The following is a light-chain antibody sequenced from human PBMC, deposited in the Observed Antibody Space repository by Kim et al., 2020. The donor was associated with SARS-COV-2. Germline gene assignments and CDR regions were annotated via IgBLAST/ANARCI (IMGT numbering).Light chain of an antibody. CDR1: SLRRYY. V-gene: IGLV3-19*01. J-gene: IGLJ2*01. Sequence: SSELTQDHAVSVALGQTVRITCQGDSLRRYYATWYQQKSGQAPVLVFYGRDKRPSGIPDRFSGSSSGNTASLTITGAQAADEADYYCKSRDSRGKVVFGGGTQLTVL. CDR3: KSRDSRGKVV. CDR2: GRD.